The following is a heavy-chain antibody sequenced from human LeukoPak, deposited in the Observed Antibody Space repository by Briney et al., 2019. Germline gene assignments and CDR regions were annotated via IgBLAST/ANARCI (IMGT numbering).Heavy chain of an antibody. J-gene: IGHJ6*02. CDR3: ARDPSTASGYYYGMDV. V-gene: IGHV3-66*01. Sequence: GGSLRLSCAASGFTVSSNYMSWVRQAPGKGLEWVSVIYSGGSTYYADSVKGRFTISRDNSKNTLYLQMNSLRAEDTAVYYCARDPSTASGYYYGMDVWGQGTTVTVSS. D-gene: IGHD3-10*01. CDR1: GFTVSSNY. CDR2: IYSGGST.